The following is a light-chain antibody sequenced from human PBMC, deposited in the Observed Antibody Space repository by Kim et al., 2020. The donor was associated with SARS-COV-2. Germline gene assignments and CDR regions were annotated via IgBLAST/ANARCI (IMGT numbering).Light chain of an antibody. Sequence: SVKLTCTLGSGHSSYIIAWHQQQPGKAPRYLMKLEGSGSYNKGSGVPDRFSGSSSGADRYLTISNLQSEDEADYYCETWDSTTGVFGGGTQLTVL. J-gene: IGLJ3*02. V-gene: IGLV4-60*03. CDR2: LEGSGSY. CDR3: ETWDSTTGV. CDR1: SGHSSYI.